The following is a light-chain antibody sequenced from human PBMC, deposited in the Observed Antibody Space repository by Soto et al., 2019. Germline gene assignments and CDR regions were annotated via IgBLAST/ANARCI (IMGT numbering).Light chain of an antibody. J-gene: IGKJ1*01. CDR1: QSLLDSDDGKTY. CDR2: WAS. CDR3: QQYSNPPWT. V-gene: IGKV2-40*01. Sequence: DIVMTQTPLSLPVTPGEPASISCRSSQSLLDSDDGKTYLDWYLQKPGQSPKLLLYWASTRESGVPDRFSGSGSGTDFTLSISSLQAEDVAVYFCQQYSNPPWTFGQGTKVDIK.